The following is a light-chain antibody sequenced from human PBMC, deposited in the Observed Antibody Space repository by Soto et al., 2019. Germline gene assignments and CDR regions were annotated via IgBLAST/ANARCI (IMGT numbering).Light chain of an antibody. CDR1: SSNIGTNS. CDR3: AAWDASLYGPV. Sequence: QSVLTQPPSLSGTPGQRVTISCSGSSSNIGTNSVHWYQHLPGTAPKLLIYTDDQRPFGVPDRFSGSRSGTSASLAISGLQSEDEADYYCAAWDASLYGPVFGGGTKLTVL. J-gene: IGLJ3*02. V-gene: IGLV1-44*01. CDR2: TDD.